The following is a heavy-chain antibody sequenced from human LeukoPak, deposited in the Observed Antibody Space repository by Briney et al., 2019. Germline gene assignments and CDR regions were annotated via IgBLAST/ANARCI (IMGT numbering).Heavy chain of an antibody. Sequence: GGSLRLSCVVSGFTVSNNYMSWVRQAPRKGLEWVSLIYSGGSTYYADSVKGRFTISRDNSKNTVYLQMNSLRAEDTAVYYCASMDVVPAAPKGFDPWGQGTLVTVSS. V-gene: IGHV3-53*01. D-gene: IGHD2-2*01. J-gene: IGHJ5*02. CDR1: GFTVSNNY. CDR2: IYSGGST. CDR3: ASMDVVPAAPKGFDP.